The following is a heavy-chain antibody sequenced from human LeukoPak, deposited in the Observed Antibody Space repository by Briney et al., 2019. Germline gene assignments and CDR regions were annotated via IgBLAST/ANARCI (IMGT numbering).Heavy chain of an antibody. D-gene: IGHD6-19*01. V-gene: IGHV3-23*01. J-gene: IGHJ4*02. Sequence: GALRLSCEASGFTFSTYGINWVRQAPGKGLEWVSAISGSGGSTYYADSVKGRFTISRDNSKNTLWLQMNSLKGEDTAVYYCAKVDSSGGPFDYWGQGTLVTVSS. CDR2: ISGSGGST. CDR3: AKVDSSGGPFDY. CDR1: GFTFSTYG.